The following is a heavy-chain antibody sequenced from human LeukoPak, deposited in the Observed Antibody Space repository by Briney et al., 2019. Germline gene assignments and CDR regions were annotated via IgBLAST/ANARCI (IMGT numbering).Heavy chain of an antibody. CDR3: ARVPYIVVVPAATNHWYFDL. Sequence: VASVTVSCKASGYTFTGYYIHWVRQAPGQGLEWMGWINPNNGGTNFAQKFQGRVTMTRGTSITTAYMELSSLRSEDTAVYYCARVPYIVVVPAATNHWYFDLWGRGTLVTVSS. CDR1: GYTFTGYY. CDR2: INPNNGGT. D-gene: IGHD2-2*01. V-gene: IGHV1-2*02. J-gene: IGHJ2*01.